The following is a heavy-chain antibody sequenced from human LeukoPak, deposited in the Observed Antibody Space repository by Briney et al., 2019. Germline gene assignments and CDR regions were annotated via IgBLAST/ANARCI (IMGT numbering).Heavy chain of an antibody. V-gene: IGHV3-7*03. CDR3: ARGCCSGPSCYSDTFDL. CDR1: GFTFTSHW. CDR2: IKQDGSEK. Sequence: GGSLRLSCAASGFTFTSHWMAWVRQAPGKGLEWVANIKQDGSEKYYVDSVKGRFTISRDSAKNSMFLQMSSLRADDTAVYYCARGCCSGPSCYSDTFDLWGQGTMVTVSS. J-gene: IGHJ3*01. D-gene: IGHD2-2*01.